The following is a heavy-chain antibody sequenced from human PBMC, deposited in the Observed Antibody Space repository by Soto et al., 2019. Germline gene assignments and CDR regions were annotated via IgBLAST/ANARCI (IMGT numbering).Heavy chain of an antibody. CDR2: IKQDGSEK. V-gene: IGHV3-7*03. CDR1: GFTFSTYW. J-gene: IGHJ4*02. CDR3: ARDSLGYCTSTSCYWSEDY. D-gene: IGHD2-2*01. Sequence: SGGSLRLSCSASGFTFSTYWMSWVRQAPGKGLEWVANIKQDGSEKYYVDSVKGRFTISRDNAKNSLYLQMNSLRAEDTAVCYCARDSLGYCTSTSCYWSEDYWGQGTLVTVSS.